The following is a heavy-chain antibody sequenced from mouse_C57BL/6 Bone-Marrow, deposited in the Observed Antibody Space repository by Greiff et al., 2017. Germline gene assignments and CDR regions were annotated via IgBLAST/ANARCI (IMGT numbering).Heavy chain of an antibody. J-gene: IGHJ4*01. CDR2: IDPSDSYT. V-gene: IGHV1-50*01. Sequence: QVQLQQPGAELVKPGASVKLSCKASGYTFTSYWMQWVKQRPGQGLEWIGEIDPSDSYTNYNQKFKGKATLTVDTSSSTAYMHLSSLTSEDSAVYYCAREANHYAMDYWGQGTSVTVSS. CDR3: AREANHYAMDY. D-gene: IGHD1-1*01. CDR1: GYTFTSYW.